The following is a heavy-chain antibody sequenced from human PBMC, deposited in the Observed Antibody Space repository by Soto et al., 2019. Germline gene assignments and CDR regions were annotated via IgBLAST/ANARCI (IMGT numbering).Heavy chain of an antibody. J-gene: IGHJ4*02. CDR3: ARYNWNYGPYYFDY. V-gene: IGHV4-59*11. Sequence: PSETLSLTCTVSGGSISSHYWSWIRQPPGKGLEWIGYIYYSGSTNYNPSLKSRVTISVDTSKNQFSLKLSSVTAADTAVYYCARYNWNYGPYYFDYWGQGTLVTVSS. D-gene: IGHD1-7*01. CDR2: IYYSGST. CDR1: GGSISSHY.